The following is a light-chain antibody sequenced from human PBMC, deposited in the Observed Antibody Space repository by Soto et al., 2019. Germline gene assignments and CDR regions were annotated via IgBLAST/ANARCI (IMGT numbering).Light chain of an antibody. Sequence: DIQMTQSPSTLSASVGDRVTITCRASQSISSWLAWYQQKPGKAPKLLIYDASSLESGVPSRFSGSGSGTEFTLTISSLQHDDFDTYYCQQYDNWPLTFGGGTKVDIK. CDR2: DAS. V-gene: IGKV1-5*01. CDR3: QQYDNWPLT. CDR1: QSISSW. J-gene: IGKJ4*01.